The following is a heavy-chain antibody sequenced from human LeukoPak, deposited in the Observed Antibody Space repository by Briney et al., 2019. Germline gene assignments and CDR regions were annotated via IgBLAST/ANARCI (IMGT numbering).Heavy chain of an antibody. CDR1: GFTVSSNY. CDR2: IYSGGST. D-gene: IGHD4-4*01. CDR3: ARDRAVDYSNYVYYYYGMDV. Sequence: GGSLRLSCAASGFTVSSNYMSWVRQAPGKGLEWVSAIYSGGSTYYADSVKGRFTISRDNSKNTLYLQMNSLRAEDTAVYYCARDRAVDYSNYVYYYYGMDVWGQGTTVTVSS. V-gene: IGHV3-66*01. J-gene: IGHJ6*02.